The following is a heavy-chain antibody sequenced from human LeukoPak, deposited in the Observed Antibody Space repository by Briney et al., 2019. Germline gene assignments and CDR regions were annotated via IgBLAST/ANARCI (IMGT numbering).Heavy chain of an antibody. CDR3: VREGNYYDGSGYYYVYYFDY. CDR2: ITSSSDTI. D-gene: IGHD3-22*01. CDR1: GFTFSSYS. V-gene: IGHV3-48*04. J-gene: IGHJ4*02. Sequence: GGSQRLSCAASGFTFSSYSMNWVRQAPGKGLEWVSHITSSSDTIFYADSVKGRFTISRDNAKNSLYLQMNSLRAEDTAVYYCVREGNYYDGSGYYYVYYFDYWGQGALVTVSS.